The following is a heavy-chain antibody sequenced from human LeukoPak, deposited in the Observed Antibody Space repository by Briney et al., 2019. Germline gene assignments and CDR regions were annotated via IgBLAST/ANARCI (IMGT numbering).Heavy chain of an antibody. CDR3: ARLGIAVAHIDY. D-gene: IGHD6-19*01. Sequence: GGSLRLSCAASGFPFSSYGMHWVRQAPGKGLEWVAFLRNDGSKKFYADFVKGRFTISRDNSKNTVYLQMNSLRAEDTAVYYCARLGIAVAHIDYWGQGTLVTVSS. CDR2: LRNDGSKK. CDR1: GFPFSSYG. J-gene: IGHJ4*02. V-gene: IGHV3-30*02.